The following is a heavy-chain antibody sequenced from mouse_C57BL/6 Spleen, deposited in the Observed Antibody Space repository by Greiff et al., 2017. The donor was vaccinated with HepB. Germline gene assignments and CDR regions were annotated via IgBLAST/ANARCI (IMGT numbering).Heavy chain of an antibody. CDR2: ISSGGDYI. V-gene: IGHV5-9-1*02. Sequence: EVKVVESGEGLVKPGGSLKLSCAASGFTFSSYAMSWVRQTPEKRLEWVAYISSGGDYIYYADTVKGRFTISRDNARNTLYLQMSSLKSEDTAMYYCTRDIDYGSSYDAMDYWGQGTSVTVSS. D-gene: IGHD1-1*01. CDR3: TRDIDYGSSYDAMDY. CDR1: GFTFSSYA. J-gene: IGHJ4*01.